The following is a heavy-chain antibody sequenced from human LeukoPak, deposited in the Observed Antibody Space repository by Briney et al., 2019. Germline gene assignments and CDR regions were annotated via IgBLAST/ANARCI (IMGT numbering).Heavy chain of an antibody. D-gene: IGHD2-2*01. CDR2: INHSGST. Sequence: SETLPLTCAVYGGSFSGYYWSWIRQPPGKGLEWIGEINHSGSTNYNPSLKSRVTISVDTSKNQFSLKLSSVTAADTAVYYCARKDQLSNWFDPWGQGTLGTVSS. CDR3: ARKDQLSNWFDP. J-gene: IGHJ5*02. V-gene: IGHV4-34*01. CDR1: GGSFSGYY.